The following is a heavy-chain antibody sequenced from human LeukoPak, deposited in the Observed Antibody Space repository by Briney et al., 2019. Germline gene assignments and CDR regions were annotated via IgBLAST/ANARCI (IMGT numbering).Heavy chain of an antibody. CDR3: ATYRPEVGAEEF. V-gene: IGHV3-74*01. Sequence: PGGSLRLSCAASGFTFSNYWMHWVRQAPGKGLVWVSRINSDGITTSYAESVKGRFSISRDNAKNTLYLQMNSLKAEDTAVYYCATYRPEVGAEEFWGQGTLVTVSS. J-gene: IGHJ4*02. CDR1: GFTFSNYW. D-gene: IGHD1-26*01. CDR2: INSDGITT.